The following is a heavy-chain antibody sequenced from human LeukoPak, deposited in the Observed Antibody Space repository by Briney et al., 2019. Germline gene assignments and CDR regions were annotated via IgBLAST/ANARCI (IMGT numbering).Heavy chain of an antibody. CDR3: ARDNSQDAFDI. V-gene: IGHV4-59*01. D-gene: IGHD4-23*01. J-gene: IGHJ3*02. CDR2: IYYSGST. Sequence: SETLSLTCTVSGGSISSYYWSWIRQPPGKGLKWIGYIYYSGSTNYNPSLKSRVTISVDTSKNQFSLKLSSVTAADTAVYYCARDNSQDAFDIWGQGTMVTVSS. CDR1: GGSISSYY.